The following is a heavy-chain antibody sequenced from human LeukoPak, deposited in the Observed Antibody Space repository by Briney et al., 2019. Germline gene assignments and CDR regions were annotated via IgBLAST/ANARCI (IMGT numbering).Heavy chain of an antibody. CDR1: GGFINNSIYY. D-gene: IGHD2-21*02. CDR3: ARRCGGDCYSKMGLDL. Sequence: SETLSLTCFVSGGFINNSIYYWAWPRQPPGEGLEWFGSIHYSGKTYYYPSLKSRVTMSVDTSKNQFSLKLSSVTAADTAVYYCARRCGGDCYSKMGLDLWGQGTAVTVSS. CDR2: IHYSGKT. J-gene: IGHJ5*02. V-gene: IGHV4-39*01.